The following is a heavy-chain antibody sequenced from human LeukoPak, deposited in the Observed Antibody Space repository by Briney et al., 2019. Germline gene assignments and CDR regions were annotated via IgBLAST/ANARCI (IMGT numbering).Heavy chain of an antibody. V-gene: IGHV4-39*01. J-gene: IGHJ5*02. CDR3: ARAKRWLHQGNWFDP. CDR1: GGSIGSTTYY. D-gene: IGHD5-24*01. Sequence: SETLSLTCTVSGGSIGSTTYYWGWIRQPPGKGLEWIGSIYYSGSTFYNPSLKSRVTISVDTSKNQFSLKLSSVTAADTAVYYCARAKRWLHQGNWFDPWGQGTLVTVSS. CDR2: IYYSGST.